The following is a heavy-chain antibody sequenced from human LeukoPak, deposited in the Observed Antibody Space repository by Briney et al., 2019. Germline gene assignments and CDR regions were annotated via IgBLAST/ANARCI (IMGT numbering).Heavy chain of an antibody. V-gene: IGHV3-48*03. CDR3: ARRAGGYSHPYDY. J-gene: IGHJ4*02. Sequence: GGSLRLSCAASGFTFSSYEMHWVRQPPGKGLEWVSYISSSDSTIYYTDSVKGRFTISRDNSKNTLYLQMNSLRAEDTAVYYCARRAGGYSHPYDYWGQGTLVTVSS. CDR1: GFTFSSYE. D-gene: IGHD4-23*01. CDR2: ISSSDSTI.